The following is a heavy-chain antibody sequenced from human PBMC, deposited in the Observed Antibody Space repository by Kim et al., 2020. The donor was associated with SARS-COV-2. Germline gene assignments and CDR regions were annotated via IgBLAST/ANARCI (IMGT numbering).Heavy chain of an antibody. CDR3: ARDLRGTILTGGWLDP. J-gene: IGHJ5*02. Sequence: DSVKGRFAISKDNARNLLYLEMNSLRVEDTAVYYCARDLRGTILTGGWLDPWGQGTLVTVSS. D-gene: IGHD3-9*01. V-gene: IGHV3-11*05.